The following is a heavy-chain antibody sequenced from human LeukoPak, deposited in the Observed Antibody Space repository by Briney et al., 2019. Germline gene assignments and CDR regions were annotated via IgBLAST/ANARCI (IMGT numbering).Heavy chain of an antibody. Sequence: GGSLRLSCAASGFTFSDYYMTWIRQAPGKGLEWVSYITSSATTYYADSVKGRFTISRDNAKNSLYLQMNSLRAEDTAVYYCARLSSSTSKALDYYYMDVWGKGTTVTVSS. D-gene: IGHD2-2*01. CDR1: GFTFSDYY. CDR3: ARLSSSTSKALDYYYMDV. CDR2: ITSSATT. V-gene: IGHV3-69-1*01. J-gene: IGHJ6*03.